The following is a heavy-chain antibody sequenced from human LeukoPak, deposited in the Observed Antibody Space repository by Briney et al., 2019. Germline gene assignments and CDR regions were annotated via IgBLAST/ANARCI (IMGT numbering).Heavy chain of an antibody. Sequence: SETLSLTCTVSGGSISSYYWSWIRQPPGKGLEWIGYIYYSGSTNYNPSLKSRVTISVDTSKNQFSLKLSSVTAADTAVYYCARHCGDYGGGVDYWGQGILVSVSS. CDR2: IYYSGST. J-gene: IGHJ4*02. CDR3: ARHCGDYGGGVDY. D-gene: IGHD4-17*01. V-gene: IGHV4-59*08. CDR1: GGSISSYY.